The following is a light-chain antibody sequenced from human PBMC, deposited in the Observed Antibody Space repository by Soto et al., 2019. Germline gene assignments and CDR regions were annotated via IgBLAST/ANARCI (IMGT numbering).Light chain of an antibody. V-gene: IGKV3-20*01. CDR3: QQYGSSST. CDR2: GAS. J-gene: IGKJ5*01. CDR1: QSVSSSY. Sequence: EIVLTRSPGTLSLSPGERATLSGRASQSVSSSYLAWYQQNPGQAPRLLIYGASSSATGIPDRFSGSGSGTDFTLTISRLEPEDFAVYYRQQYGSSSTFGQGTRLENK.